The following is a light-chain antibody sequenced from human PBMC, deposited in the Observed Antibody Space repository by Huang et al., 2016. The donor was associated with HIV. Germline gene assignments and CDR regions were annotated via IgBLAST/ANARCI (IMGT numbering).Light chain of an antibody. CDR1: QSVSSN. V-gene: IGKV3-15*01. CDR3: QQYNDWPIGT. CDR2: GSS. Sequence: EIVMTQSPVTLSVSPGERATLSCRASQSVSSNLAWYQQKPGHAPRLLIYGSSTRATGIPATFSGSVSGTEFTLTISSLQSEDFAVYYCQQYNDWPIGTFGQGTKVEIK. J-gene: IGKJ1*01.